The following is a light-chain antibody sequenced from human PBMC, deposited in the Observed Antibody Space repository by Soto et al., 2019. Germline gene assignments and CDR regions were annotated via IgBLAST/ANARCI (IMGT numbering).Light chain of an antibody. CDR2: EVT. J-gene: IGLJ1*01. CDR1: SSYVGGYKF. Sequence: QSVLTQPPSASGSPGQSVTISCTGTSSYVGGYKFVSWYQQHPGKAPKLLIYEVTQRPSGVPDRFSGSKSGNTASLTVSGLQAEDDADYYCSSYAGSNMGVFGTGTKVTVL. V-gene: IGLV2-8*01. CDR3: SSYAGSNMGV.